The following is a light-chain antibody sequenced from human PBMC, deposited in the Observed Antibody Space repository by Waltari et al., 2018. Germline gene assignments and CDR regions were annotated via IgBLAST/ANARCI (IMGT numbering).Light chain of an antibody. CDR3: QQYNEWPRT. V-gene: IGKV3-15*01. J-gene: IGKJ1*01. Sequence: EIVMTQSPATLSVSPGERATLSCRASQSVSSNLAWYQQRPGQAPRPLIHGASLRATGIPARFSGSGSGTEFTLTISSLQSEDFAVYHCQQYNEWPRTFGQGTKVEIK. CDR1: QSVSSN. CDR2: GAS.